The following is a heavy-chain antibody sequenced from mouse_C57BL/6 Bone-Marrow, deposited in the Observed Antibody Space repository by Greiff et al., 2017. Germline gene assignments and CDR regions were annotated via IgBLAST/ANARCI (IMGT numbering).Heavy chain of an antibody. CDR1: GYTFTSYW. Sequence: QVQLQQPEAELVRPGSSVKLSCKASGYTFTSYWMHWVKPRPIQGLEWIGNIDPSDSETHYNQKFKDKATLTVDKSSSTAYMQLSSLTSEDSAVYYCASITTVVDPYYFDYWGQGTTLTVSS. CDR3: ASITTVVDPYYFDY. V-gene: IGHV1-52*01. D-gene: IGHD1-1*01. J-gene: IGHJ2*01. CDR2: IDPSDSET.